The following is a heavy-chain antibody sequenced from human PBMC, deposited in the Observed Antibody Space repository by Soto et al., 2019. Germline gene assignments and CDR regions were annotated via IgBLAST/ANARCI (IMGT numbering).Heavy chain of an antibody. CDR2: IWYDGSNK. Sequence: QKYLVESGGGVVQPGGSLRLSCVASGSIFSGYGMHWVRQAPGKGLEWVAVIWYDGSNKYYADSVKGRFTISRDNSKNMLYPQMDSLRAEDTAVYSCARDGIGGTVFRGFCDYWGQGTLVTVSS. V-gene: IGHV3-33*01. J-gene: IGHJ4*02. CDR1: GSIFSGYG. CDR3: ARDGIGGTVFRGFCDY. D-gene: IGHD1-7*01.